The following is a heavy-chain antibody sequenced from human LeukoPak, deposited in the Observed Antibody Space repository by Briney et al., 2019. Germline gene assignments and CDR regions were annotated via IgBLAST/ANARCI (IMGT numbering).Heavy chain of an antibody. CDR3: ARDTHYGSPNYFDY. CDR1: GFTFSSYA. J-gene: IGHJ4*02. Sequence: PGGSLRLSCAASGFTFSSYAMHWVRQAPGKGLEWVTLISDDGSNKYYADSVKGRFTISRDNSKNTLYLQMNSLRPEDTAVYYCARDTHYGSPNYFDYWSPGTLVTVSS. CDR2: ISDDGSNK. D-gene: IGHD4-17*01. V-gene: IGHV3-30-3*01.